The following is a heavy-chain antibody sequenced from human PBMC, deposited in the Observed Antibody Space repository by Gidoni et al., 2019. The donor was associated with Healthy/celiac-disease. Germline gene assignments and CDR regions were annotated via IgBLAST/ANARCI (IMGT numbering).Heavy chain of an antibody. CDR2: IIPIFGTA. D-gene: IGHD3-10*01. CDR3: ARSIFRITMVRGVIEWFDP. Sequence: QVQLVQSGAEVKKPGSSVKVSCKASGGTFSSYAISWVRQAPGQGLEWMGGIIPIFGTANYAQKFQGRVTITADESTSTAYMELSSLRSEDPAVYYCARSIFRITMVRGVIEWFDPWGQGTLVTVSS. J-gene: IGHJ5*02. V-gene: IGHV1-69*01. CDR1: GGTFSSYA.